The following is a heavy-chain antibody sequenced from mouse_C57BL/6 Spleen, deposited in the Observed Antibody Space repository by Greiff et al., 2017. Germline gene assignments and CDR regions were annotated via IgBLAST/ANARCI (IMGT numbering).Heavy chain of an antibody. CDR1: GFTFSDYY. CDR3: ARHPYYGSREYDMDY. Sequence: EVQRVESGGGLVQPGGSLKLSCAASGFTFSDYYMYWVRQTPEQRLEWVAYICTGGGSTYYPDTVKGRFTIYKDNAKNTLYLQMSRLKSEETAMYYGARHPYYGSREYDMDYWGQGTSVTVSS. D-gene: IGHD1-1*01. J-gene: IGHJ4*01. CDR2: ICTGGGST. V-gene: IGHV5-12*01.